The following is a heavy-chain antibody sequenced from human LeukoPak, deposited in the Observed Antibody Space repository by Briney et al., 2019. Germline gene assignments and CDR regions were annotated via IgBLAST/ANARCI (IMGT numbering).Heavy chain of an antibody. CDR2: ISGSGGST. J-gene: IGHJ5*02. CDR3: AKGYDSSGYSAAWFDP. V-gene: IGHV3-23*01. D-gene: IGHD3-22*01. CDR1: GFTFSSYA. Sequence: QPGGSLRLSCAASGFTFSSYAMSWVRQAPGEGLEWVSAISGSGGSTYYADSVKGRFTISRDNSKNTLYLQMNSLRAEDTAVYYCAKGYDSSGYSAAWFDPWGQGTLVTVSS.